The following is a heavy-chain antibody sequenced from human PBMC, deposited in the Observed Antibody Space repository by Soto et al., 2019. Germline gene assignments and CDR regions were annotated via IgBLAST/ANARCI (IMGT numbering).Heavy chain of an antibody. CDR2: ISGSGGST. Sequence: GGSLRLSCAASGFTFSSYAMSWVRQAPGKGLEWVSAISGSGGSTYYADSVKGRFTISRDNSKNTLYLQMNSLRAEDTAVYYCAKDGDTMVRGVDYGMDVWGQGTTVTVSS. D-gene: IGHD3-10*01. J-gene: IGHJ6*02. V-gene: IGHV3-23*01. CDR3: AKDGDTMVRGVDYGMDV. CDR1: GFTFSSYA.